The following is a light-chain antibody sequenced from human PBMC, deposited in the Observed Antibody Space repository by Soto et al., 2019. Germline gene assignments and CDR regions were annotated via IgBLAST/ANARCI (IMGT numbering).Light chain of an antibody. CDR1: SSDVGGYNY. CDR3: SSYAGSNGVV. J-gene: IGLJ2*01. CDR2: EVS. V-gene: IGLV2-8*01. Sequence: QSALTQPPSASGSPGQSVTISCTGTSSDVGGYNYVSWYQQHPGKAPKLMIYEVSKRPSGVPDRFSGSKSGNTASLTVSGLHAEDEADYYCSSYAGSNGVVFGGGTKLTVL.